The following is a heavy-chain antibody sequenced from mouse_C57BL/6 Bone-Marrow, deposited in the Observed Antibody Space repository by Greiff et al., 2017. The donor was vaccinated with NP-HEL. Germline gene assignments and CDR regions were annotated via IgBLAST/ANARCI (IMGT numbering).Heavy chain of an antibody. D-gene: IGHD1-1*01. CDR3: ARHGTTVVAPFAY. CDR2: ISNGGGST. CDR1: GFTFSDYY. Sequence: EVNVVESGGGLVQPGGSLKLSCAASGFTFSDYYMYWVRQTPEKRLEWVAYISNGGGSTYYPDTVKGRFTISRDNAKNTLYLQMSRLKSEDTAMYYCARHGTTVVAPFAYWGQGTLVTVSA. J-gene: IGHJ3*01. V-gene: IGHV5-12*01.